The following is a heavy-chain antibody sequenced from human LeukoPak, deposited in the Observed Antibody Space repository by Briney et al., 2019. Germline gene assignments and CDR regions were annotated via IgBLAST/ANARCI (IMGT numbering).Heavy chain of an antibody. J-gene: IGHJ4*02. CDR1: GFTLSSYA. CDR2: ISGSGGST. CDR3: AKGSSIRVGYFDY. Sequence: PGGSLRLSCAASGFTLSSYAMSWVRQAPGKGLEWVSAISGSGGSTYYADSVKGRFTISRDNSKNTLYLQMNSLRAEDTAVYYCAKGSSIRVGYFDYWGQGTLVTVSS. V-gene: IGHV3-23*01. D-gene: IGHD4-17*01.